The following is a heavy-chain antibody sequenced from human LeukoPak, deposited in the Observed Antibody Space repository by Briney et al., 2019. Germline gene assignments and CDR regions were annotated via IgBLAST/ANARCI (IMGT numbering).Heavy chain of an antibody. CDR2: VYYSGTT. D-gene: IGHD6-19*01. V-gene: IGHV4-39*07. J-gene: IGHJ4*02. Sequence: SETLSLTCSVSGDSISLSFYYWGWIRQPPGKALEWIGSVYYSGTTSYNPSLKSRVTISVDTSKNHFSLRLRSVTAADTAIYYCARGTLYRGWSYYLDFWGQGSQVTVSS. CDR1: GDSISLSFYY. CDR3: ARGTLYRGWSYYLDF.